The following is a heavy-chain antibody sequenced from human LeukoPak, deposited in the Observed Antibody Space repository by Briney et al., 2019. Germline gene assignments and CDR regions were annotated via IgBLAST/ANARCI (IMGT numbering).Heavy chain of an antibody. CDR2: ITSSSDYI. V-gene: IGHV3-21*01. J-gene: IGHJ4*02. CDR3: ARVQVVSDF. CDR1: GFTFSSYT. D-gene: IGHD4-23*01. Sequence: AGGSLRLSCAASGFTFSSYTMNWVRQAPGKGLEWVSSITSSSDYIYYVDSVKGRFTISRDNAKNSLYLQMSSLRAEDTAVYYCARVQVVSDFWGQGALVTVSS.